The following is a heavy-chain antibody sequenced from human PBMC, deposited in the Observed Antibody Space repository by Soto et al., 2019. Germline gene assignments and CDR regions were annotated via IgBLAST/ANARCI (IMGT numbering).Heavy chain of an antibody. J-gene: IGHJ4*02. Sequence: QVQLQESGPGLVKPSETLSLTCTVSGGSVSSGSYYWSSIRQPPGKGLEWIGYLYYSGNTNYNPSLKSRVTISVDTSKNQFSLKLSSVTAADTAVYYCARVPTGTTWVTSEYWGQGTLVTVSS. CDR1: GGSVSSGSYY. CDR2: LYYSGNT. V-gene: IGHV4-61*01. CDR3: ARVPTGTTWVTSEY. D-gene: IGHD1-7*01.